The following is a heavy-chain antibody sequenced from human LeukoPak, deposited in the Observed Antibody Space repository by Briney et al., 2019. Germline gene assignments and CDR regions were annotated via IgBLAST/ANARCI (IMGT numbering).Heavy chain of an antibody. CDR3: ARDFDMGITPGDDFDF. CDR2: IKEDGTYT. V-gene: IGHV3-74*01. Sequence: SLRLSCAASLFSFSKYLMHWVRQTPGGGLVGVSRIKEDGTYTSYADSVKGRFTISRANARNTVILQMNSLRAEDTAVYYCARDFDMGITPGDDFDFWGQGTLVTVSS. J-gene: IGHJ4*02. D-gene: IGHD3-9*01. CDR1: LFSFSKYL.